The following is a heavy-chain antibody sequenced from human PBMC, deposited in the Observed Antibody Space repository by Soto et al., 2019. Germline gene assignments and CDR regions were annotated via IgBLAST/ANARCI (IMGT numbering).Heavy chain of an antibody. D-gene: IGHD1-26*01. CDR1: GASLSRYY. J-gene: IGHJ5*02. CDR3: VRDGTKNLRDRFEP. Sequence: KTSETLSLTCNVSGASLSRYYWSWLRQPPGKGLEWIGRIYATGDTDYNPSLKSRISMSVDMSKKQFSLTLRSVTAADTAIYYCVRDGTKNLRDRFEPWGRGILVTVSS. CDR2: IYATGDT. V-gene: IGHV4-4*07.